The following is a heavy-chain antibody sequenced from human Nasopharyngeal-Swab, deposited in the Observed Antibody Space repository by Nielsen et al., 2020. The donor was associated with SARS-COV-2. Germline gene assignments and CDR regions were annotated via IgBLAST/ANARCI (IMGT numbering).Heavy chain of an antibody. Sequence: GESLNISCAASGFTFSSYGMHWVRQAPGKGLEWVAVISYDGSNKYYADSVKGRFTISRDNSKNTLYLQMNSLRAEDTAVYYCAKGYFLDYWGQGTLVTVSS. CDR2: ISYDGSNK. D-gene: IGHD2/OR15-2a*01. J-gene: IGHJ4*02. CDR1: GFTFSSYG. V-gene: IGHV3-30*18. CDR3: AKGYFLDY.